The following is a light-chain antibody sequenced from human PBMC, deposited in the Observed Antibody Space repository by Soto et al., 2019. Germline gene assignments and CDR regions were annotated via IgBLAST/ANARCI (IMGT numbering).Light chain of an antibody. CDR1: QGISGW. CDR2: DAS. V-gene: IGKV1-5*01. J-gene: IGKJ1*01. Sequence: DIQMTQSPSTLSASVGDRVTITCRASQGISGWLAWYQQKAGKAPRLLIFDASSLMSGVPSRFSGSGYGTEFTLPINRLQPDDSATYYCQQYDSFSVWTLCQGTKVDIK. CDR3: QQYDSFSVWT.